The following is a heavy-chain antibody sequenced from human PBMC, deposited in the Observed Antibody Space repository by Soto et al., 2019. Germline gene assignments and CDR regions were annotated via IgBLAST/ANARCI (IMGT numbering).Heavy chain of an antibody. D-gene: IGHD2-21*02. Sequence: PGGSLRLSCAASGFTFSSYAMIWVRQAPGKGLEWVSAISGSGGSTYYADSVKGRFTISRDNSKNTLYLQMNSLRAEDTAVYYCAKDKSVGVGDYYFDYWGQGTLVTVSS. CDR2: ISGSGGST. CDR1: GFTFSSYA. V-gene: IGHV3-23*01. J-gene: IGHJ4*02. CDR3: AKDKSVGVGDYYFDY.